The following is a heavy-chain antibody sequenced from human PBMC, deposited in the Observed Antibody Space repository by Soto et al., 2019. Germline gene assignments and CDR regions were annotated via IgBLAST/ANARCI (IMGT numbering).Heavy chain of an antibody. J-gene: IGHJ5*02. D-gene: IGHD4-17*01. V-gene: IGHV4-31*03. Sequence: SETLSLTCTVSGGSISSGGYYWSWIRQHPGKGLEWIGYIYYSGSTYYNPSLKSRVTISVDTSKNQFSLKLSSVTAADTAVYYCARGARSDWFDPWGQGTLVTVSS. CDR2: IYYSGST. CDR3: ARGARSDWFDP. CDR1: GGSISSGGYY.